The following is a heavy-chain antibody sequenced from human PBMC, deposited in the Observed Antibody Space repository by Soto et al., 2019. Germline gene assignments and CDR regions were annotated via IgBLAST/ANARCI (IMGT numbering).Heavy chain of an antibody. CDR1: GFTFTNYF. Sequence: QVQLVQSGAEVKKPGASVKVSCKASGFTFTNYFFHWVRQAPRQGLEWMGIISPDDGSTNDGQSLQGRVTMTSDTSTSTVYMELSSLRSEDTAVYYCARGDGRGSTGFYYYYGMDVWGHGTTVTVSS. J-gene: IGHJ6*02. CDR2: ISPDDGST. V-gene: IGHV1-46*01. CDR3: ARGDGRGSTGFYYYYGMDV. D-gene: IGHD1-26*01.